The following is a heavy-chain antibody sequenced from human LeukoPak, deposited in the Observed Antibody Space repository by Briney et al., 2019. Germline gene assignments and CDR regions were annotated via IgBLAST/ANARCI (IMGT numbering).Heavy chain of an antibody. Sequence: SETLSLTCVVSGGSFSASYWSWIRQSPGKGLEWIGEIYHGGSTNYNPSLESRVTISGGTSKNQFSLKLSSVTAADTAVYYCARLAFLSGYYYFDYWGQGALVTVSS. CDR3: ARLAFLSGYYYFDY. D-gene: IGHD3-3*01. CDR1: GGSFSASY. V-gene: IGHV4-34*01. J-gene: IGHJ4*02. CDR2: IYHGGST.